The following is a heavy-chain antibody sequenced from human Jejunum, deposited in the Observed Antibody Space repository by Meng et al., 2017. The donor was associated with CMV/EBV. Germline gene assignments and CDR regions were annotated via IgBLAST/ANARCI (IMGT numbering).Heavy chain of an antibody. Sequence: VQLVECGGGLVKPGGSLRLSCAASGVTFSDAWMSWVRQAPGKGLEWVGRIKAKTDGEPTDYAAPVKGRFTLSRDDSKNTAYLQMDSLKTDDTAVYYCTRSKVGDFDYWGQGTLVTVSS. CDR3: TRSKVGDFDY. V-gene: IGHV3-15*01. CDR1: GVTFSDAW. D-gene: IGHD3-3*01. J-gene: IGHJ4*02. CDR2: IKAKTDGEPT.